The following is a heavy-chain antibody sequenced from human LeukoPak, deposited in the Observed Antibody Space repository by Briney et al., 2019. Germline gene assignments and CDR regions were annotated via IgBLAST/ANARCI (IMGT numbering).Heavy chain of an antibody. Sequence: GASVKVSCKASGYTFTSYAMHWVRQAPGQRLEWMGWINAGNGNTKYSQKFQGRVTITRDTSASTAYMELSSLRSEDTAVYYCARDASGYSSSWSRYNWFDPWGQGTLVTVSS. CDR2: INAGNGNT. CDR1: GYTFTSYA. V-gene: IGHV1-3*01. CDR3: ARDASGYSSSWSRYNWFDP. J-gene: IGHJ5*02. D-gene: IGHD6-13*01.